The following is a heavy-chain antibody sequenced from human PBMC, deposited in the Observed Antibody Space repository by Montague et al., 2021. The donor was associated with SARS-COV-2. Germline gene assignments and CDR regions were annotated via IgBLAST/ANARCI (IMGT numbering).Heavy chain of an antibody. Sequence: SETLSLTCSVSGGSITDRTYYWGCIRQSPGKGLEWIGAINYSGTTYYNPSLKIRVTISLATTKNQFSLKMTSVTAADTAVYYCARHWGIAAAGNWGQGTLVTVSS. CDR2: INYSGTT. CDR1: GGSITDRTYY. V-gene: IGHV4-39*01. J-gene: IGHJ4*02. CDR3: ARHWGIAAAGN. D-gene: IGHD6-13*01.